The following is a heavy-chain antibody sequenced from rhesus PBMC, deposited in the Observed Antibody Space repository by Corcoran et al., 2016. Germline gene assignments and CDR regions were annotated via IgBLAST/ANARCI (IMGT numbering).Heavy chain of an antibody. CDR3: TRDGVLGRFDY. J-gene: IGHJ4*01. D-gene: IGHD3-34*01. V-gene: IGHV3-100*02. CDR2: ISESGVTI. Sequence: DVQLVESGGGLVKPGGSLRLSCVASGFPFSSYEMHWVRQAPGKGLEWVSVISESGVTIYYADSVKGRFNISIDNAKNSLCLQMNSLRVEDTAVYYCTRDGVLGRFDYWGQGVLVTVSS. CDR1: GFPFSSYE.